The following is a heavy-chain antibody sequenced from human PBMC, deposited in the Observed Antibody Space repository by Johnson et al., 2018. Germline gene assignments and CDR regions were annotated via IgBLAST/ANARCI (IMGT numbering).Heavy chain of an antibody. CDR3: VGGVGWIHQQ. D-gene: IGHD1-26*01. V-gene: IGHV3-7*04. CDR2: IKKVGREK. Sequence: VQLVESGGGLVPPGGSLRLSCAASGFTFSNYWMFWVRQAPGKGLERVATIKKVGREKLDVDSVKGRFTMSRDNAKNSLYLQKNRMRDEDTAVYYGVGGVGWIHQQCGQGTLGSAAS. CDR1: GFTFSNYW. J-gene: IGHJ1*01.